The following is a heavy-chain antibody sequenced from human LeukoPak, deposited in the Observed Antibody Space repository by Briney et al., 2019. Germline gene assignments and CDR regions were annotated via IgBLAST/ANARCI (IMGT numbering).Heavy chain of an antibody. J-gene: IGHJ4*02. Sequence: SETLSLTCAVYGGSFSGYYWSWIRQPPGKGLEWIGEINHSGSTNYNPSLKSRVTMSVDTSKNQFSLKLSSVTAADTAVYYCARGALAARLFYFDYWGQGTLVTVSS. CDR1: GGSFSGYY. CDR2: INHSGST. V-gene: IGHV4-34*01. D-gene: IGHD6-6*01. CDR3: ARGALAARLFYFDY.